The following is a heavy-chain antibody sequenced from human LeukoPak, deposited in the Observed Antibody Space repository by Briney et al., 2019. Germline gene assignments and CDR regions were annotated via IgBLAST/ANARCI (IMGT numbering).Heavy chain of an antibody. CDR3: AKTGPSYYDILTYYFDY. J-gene: IGHJ4*02. V-gene: IGHV3-30*18. D-gene: IGHD3-9*01. CDR2: ISYDGSNK. Sequence: PGGSLRLSCAASGFTFSSYGMHWVRQAPGRGLEWVAVISYDGSNKYYADSVKGRFTISRDNSKNTLYLQMNSLRAEDTAVYYCAKTGPSYYDILTYYFDYWGQGTLVTVSS. CDR1: GFTFSSYG.